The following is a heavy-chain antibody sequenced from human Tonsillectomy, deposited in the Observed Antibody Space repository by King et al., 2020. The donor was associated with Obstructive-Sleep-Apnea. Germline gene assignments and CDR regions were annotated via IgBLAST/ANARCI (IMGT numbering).Heavy chain of an antibody. D-gene: IGHD6-6*01. CDR1: GFTFSTYA. V-gene: IGHV3-30*04. Sequence: VQLVESGGGVVQPGKSLRLSCAASGFTFSTYAMHWVRQAPGKGLEWVAFISFDGSNKYYADSVKGRFTVSRDDSKNTLYLQMNSLRPEDTGVYYCERDVLADSSSSQWEYGMDVWGQGPTVTVPS. J-gene: IGHJ6*02. CDR2: ISFDGSNK. CDR3: ERDVLADSSSSQWEYGMDV.